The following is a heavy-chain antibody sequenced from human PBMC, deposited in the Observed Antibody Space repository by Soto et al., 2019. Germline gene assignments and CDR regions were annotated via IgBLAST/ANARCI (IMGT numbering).Heavy chain of an antibody. CDR2: IIPILGIA. D-gene: IGHD3-10*01. CDR3: ARAGHYYGSGSYELDY. CDR1: GGTFSSYT. Sequence: ASVKVSCKASGGTFSSYTISWVRQAPGQGLEWMGRIIPILGIANYAQKFQGRVTITADKSTGTAYMELSSLRSEDTAVYYCARAGHYYGSGSYELDYWGQGTLVTVSS. J-gene: IGHJ4*02. V-gene: IGHV1-69*02.